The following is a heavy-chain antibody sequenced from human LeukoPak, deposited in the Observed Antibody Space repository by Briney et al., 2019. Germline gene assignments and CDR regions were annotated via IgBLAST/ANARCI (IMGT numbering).Heavy chain of an antibody. CDR2: IKEDGTEK. D-gene: IGHD5-24*01. CDR1: GFTFSSYG. V-gene: IGHV3-7*01. J-gene: IGHJ4*02. CDR3: ARGRWSDY. Sequence: GGSLRLSCAASGFTFSSYGMQWVRQAPDKGLEWVANIKEDGTEKNYVDSVKGRFTISRDNVKKSLYLEMNSLRVEDTAVYYCARGRWSDYWGQGTQVTVSS.